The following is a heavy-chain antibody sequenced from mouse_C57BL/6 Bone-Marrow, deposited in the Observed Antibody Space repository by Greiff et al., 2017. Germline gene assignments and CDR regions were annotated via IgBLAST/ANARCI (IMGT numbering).Heavy chain of an antibody. Sequence: VKLVESGPGLVAPSQSLSITCTVSGFSLTSYGVSWVRQPPGKGLEWLGVIWGDGSTNYHSALISRLSISKDNSKSQFFLKLNSLQTDDTATYYCSKEGNLDWYFDVWGTGTTVTVSS. V-gene: IGHV2-3*01. CDR3: SKEGNLDWYFDV. J-gene: IGHJ1*03. CDR1: GFSLTSYG. CDR2: IWGDGST.